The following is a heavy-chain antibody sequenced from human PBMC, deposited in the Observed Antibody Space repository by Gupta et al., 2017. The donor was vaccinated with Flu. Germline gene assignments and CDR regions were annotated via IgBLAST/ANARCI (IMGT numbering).Heavy chain of an antibody. CDR3: SRGQGNYDRYYFDS. Sequence: SSYSLNWVRQAPGKGLEWVSSISSSGTYTYYADSVKGRFTISRDNAKNSLSLQMNSLRAEDTAVYYCSRGQGNYDRYYFDSWGQGTLVTVSS. CDR2: ISSSGTYT. J-gene: IGHJ4*02. D-gene: IGHD5-12*01. CDR1: SSYS. V-gene: IGHV3-21*01.